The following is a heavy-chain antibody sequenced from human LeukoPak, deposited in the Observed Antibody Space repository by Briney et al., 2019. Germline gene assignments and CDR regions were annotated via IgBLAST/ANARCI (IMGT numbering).Heavy chain of an antibody. Sequence: ASVKVSCKASGYTFTSYFMHWVRQAPGQGLEWMGIINPGGGSTSYAQKFQGRVTMTRDMSTSTVYMELSSLRSEDTAVYYCARDLGVATIPYFWGQGTLVTVSS. J-gene: IGHJ4*02. CDR3: ARDLGVATIPYF. CDR1: GYTFTSYF. D-gene: IGHD5-24*01. V-gene: IGHV1-46*01. CDR2: INPGGGST.